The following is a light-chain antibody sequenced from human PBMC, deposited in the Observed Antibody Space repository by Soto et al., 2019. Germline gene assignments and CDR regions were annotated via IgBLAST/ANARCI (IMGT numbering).Light chain of an antibody. J-gene: IGLJ2*01. CDR3: QVWDSSSDHLVV. CDR1: NIGSKS. Sequence: SYELTQPPSVSVAPGKTARITWGGNNIGSKSVHWYQQKPGQAPVLVIYYDSDRPSGIPERFSGSNSGNTATLTISRVEAGDEADYYCQVWDSSSDHLVVFGGGTQLTVL. CDR2: YDS. V-gene: IGLV3-21*04.